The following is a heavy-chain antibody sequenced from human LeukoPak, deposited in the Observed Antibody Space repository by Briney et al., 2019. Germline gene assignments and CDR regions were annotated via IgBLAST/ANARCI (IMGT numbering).Heavy chain of an antibody. V-gene: IGHV3-23*01. CDR3: ARYCSGGRCYSGLDP. J-gene: IGHJ5*02. CDR1: GFTFSSYA. CDR2: ITDST. D-gene: IGHD2-15*01. Sequence: GGSLRLSCAASGFTFSSYAMTWVRQAPGKGLEWVSAITDSTYFADSVKGRFTISRDSSKNTVYLQMNSLRAEDTAVYYYARYCSGGRCYSGLDPWGQGALVTVSS.